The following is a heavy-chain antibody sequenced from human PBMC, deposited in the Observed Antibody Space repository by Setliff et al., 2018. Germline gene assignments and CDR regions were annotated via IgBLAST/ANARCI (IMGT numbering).Heavy chain of an antibody. Sequence: SETLSLTCAVSGGSISSSNWWSWVRQPPGKGLEWIGEIYHSGSTNYNPSLKSRVTISVDKSKNQFSLKLSSVTAADTAVYYCATMRNYYDFCSGGSCYSGYSGYYYYMDVWGKGTTVTVSS. CDR3: ATMRNYYDFCSGGSCYSGYSGYYYYMDV. V-gene: IGHV4-4*02. CDR2: IYHSGST. CDR1: GGSISSSNW. D-gene: IGHD2-15*01. J-gene: IGHJ6*03.